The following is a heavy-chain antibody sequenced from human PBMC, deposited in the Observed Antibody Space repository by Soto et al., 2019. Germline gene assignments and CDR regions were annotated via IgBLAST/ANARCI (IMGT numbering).Heavy chain of an antibody. V-gene: IGHV3-23*01. D-gene: IGHD6-19*01. CDR2: ISGSGGST. Sequence: EVQLLESGGGLVQPGGSLRLSCAASGFTFSSYAMSWVRQAPGKGLEWVSAISGSGGSTYYADSVKGRFTISRDNSKNTQYLQMNSLRAEDTAVYYGARKRATGGTIAVAGNFDYWGQGTLVTVSS. CDR3: ARKRATGGTIAVAGNFDY. CDR1: GFTFSSYA. J-gene: IGHJ4*02.